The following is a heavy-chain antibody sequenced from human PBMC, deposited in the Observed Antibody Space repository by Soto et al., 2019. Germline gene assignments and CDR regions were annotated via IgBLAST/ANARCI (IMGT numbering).Heavy chain of an antibody. J-gene: IGHJ6*02. CDR3: VKDGSSGWPYFYDMDV. D-gene: IGHD6-19*01. V-gene: IGHV3-30*18. Sequence: SLRLSCAASGFTFSSYGMHWVRQAPGKGLEWVAVISYDGRNKYYADAVKGRFTISRDNSKNTLYLQMSSLRAEDTAVYYCVKDGSSGWPYFYDMDVWGQGTTLTVSS. CDR2: ISYDGRNK. CDR1: GFTFSSYG.